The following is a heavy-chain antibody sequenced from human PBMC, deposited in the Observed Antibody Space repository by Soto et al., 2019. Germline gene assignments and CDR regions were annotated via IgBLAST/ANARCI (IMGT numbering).Heavy chain of an antibody. J-gene: IGHJ4*02. CDR3: AKDRSGTWTFDY. Sequence: SVKVSCKASGGTFSSYAISWVRQAPGQGLEWMGGIIPIFGTANYAQKFQGRVTITADEFTSTAYMELSSLRSEDTAVYYCAKDRSGTWTFDYWGQGTLVTVSS. CDR1: GGTFSSYA. D-gene: IGHD2-15*01. V-gene: IGHV1-69*13. CDR2: IIPIFGTA.